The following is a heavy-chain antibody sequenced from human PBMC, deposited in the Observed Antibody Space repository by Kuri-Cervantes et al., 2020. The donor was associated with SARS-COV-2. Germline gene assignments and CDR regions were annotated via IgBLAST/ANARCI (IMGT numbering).Heavy chain of an antibody. CDR1: GGSFSDFY. D-gene: IGHD2-2*01. Sequence: GSLRLSCAVYGGSFSDFYWSWLRQPPGKGLEWIGRITHSGSTNYNPSLKSRVTISVDTSKNQFSLKLSSVTAADTAVYYCARGRVYCSSTSCFIWSFDPWGQGTLVTVSS. CDR3: ARGRVYCSSTSCFIWSFDP. CDR2: ITHSGST. J-gene: IGHJ5*02. V-gene: IGHV4-34*01.